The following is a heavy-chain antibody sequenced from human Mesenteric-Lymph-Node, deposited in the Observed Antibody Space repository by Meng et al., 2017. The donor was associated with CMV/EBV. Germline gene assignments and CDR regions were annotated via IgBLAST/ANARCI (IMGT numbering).Heavy chain of an antibody. V-gene: IGHV2-5*01. CDR2: IFWNDDK. D-gene: IGHD5-12*01. CDR3: THVGRYSNTWSRDY. CDR1: GFSLPTSGVG. J-gene: IGHJ4*02. Sequence: FSGFSLPTSGVGVGWIRQPPEKALEWLAIIFWNDDKRYNPSLENRLTITKDTSKNQVALTMTNMDPVDTATYYCTHVGRYSNTWSRDYWGQGTLVTVSS.